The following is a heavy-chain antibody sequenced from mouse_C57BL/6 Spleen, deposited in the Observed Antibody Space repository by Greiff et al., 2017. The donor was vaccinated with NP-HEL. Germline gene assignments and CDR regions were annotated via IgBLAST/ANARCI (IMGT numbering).Heavy chain of an antibody. J-gene: IGHJ4*01. CDR3: ARDLYYSNYDYAMDY. D-gene: IGHD2-5*01. V-gene: IGHV3-6*01. Sequence: ESGPGLVKPSQSLSLTCSVTGYSITSGYYWNWIRQFPGNKLEWMGYISYDGSNNYNPSLKNRISITRDTSKNQFFLKLNSVTTEDTATYYCARDLYYSNYDYAMDYWGQGTSVTVSS. CDR2: ISYDGSN. CDR1: GYSITSGYY.